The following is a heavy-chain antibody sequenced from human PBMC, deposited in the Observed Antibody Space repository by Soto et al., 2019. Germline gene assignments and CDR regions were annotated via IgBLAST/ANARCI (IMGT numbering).Heavy chain of an antibody. J-gene: IGHJ4*02. CDR3: ATRPICGEKGLDY. CDR2: IFYSGRT. V-gene: IGHV4-39*01. D-gene: IGHD4-17*01. CDR1: GGSITSSSYY. Sequence: QLQLQESGPGLVKPSETLSLTCTVSGGSITSSSYYWGWIRQPPGKGLEWIGTIFYSGRTYYKPSLNSRVAISGDTTKNHFCLKVRSVTAADTAVYYCATRPICGEKGLDYSSQGTLVTVPS.